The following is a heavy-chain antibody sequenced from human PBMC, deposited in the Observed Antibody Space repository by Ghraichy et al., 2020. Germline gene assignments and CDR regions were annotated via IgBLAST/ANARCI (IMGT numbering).Heavy chain of an antibody. CDR2: ISGSGATT. CDR1: GFTFDTYG. J-gene: IGHJ5*02. CDR3: AKGARRGDYGSGNDYYLNWFDP. V-gene: IGHV3-23*01. D-gene: IGHD3-10*01. Sequence: GGSLRLSCAASGFTFDTYGMTWVRQAPGKGLEWVSSISGSGATTYHADSVKGRFTISRDNSKNTVYLQMNSLRAEDTAEYYCAKGARRGDYGSGNDYYLNWFDPWGQGTLVTVSS.